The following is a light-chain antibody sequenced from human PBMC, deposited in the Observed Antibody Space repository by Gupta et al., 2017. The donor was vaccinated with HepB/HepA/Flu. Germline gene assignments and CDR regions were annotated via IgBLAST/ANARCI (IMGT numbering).Light chain of an antibody. CDR1: SSNIGSNT. J-gene: IGLJ1*01. CDR2: SNN. V-gene: IGLV1-44*01. CDR3: AAWDDSLNVYV. Sequence: QSVLTQPPSASGTPGQRVTISCSGSSSNIGSNTVNWYQQLPGTAPKLLFYSNNQRPSGVPDRFSGSKSGTSASLAISGLQSEDEADYYCAAWDDSLNVYVLGTGTKVHRP.